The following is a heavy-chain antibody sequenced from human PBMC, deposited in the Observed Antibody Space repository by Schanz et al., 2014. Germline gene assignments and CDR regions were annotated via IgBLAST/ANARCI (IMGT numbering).Heavy chain of an antibody. CDR2: INHSGST. CDR1: GGSFSGYY. CDR3: ARALYRVRLGELSKKLDY. Sequence: QVQLQESGPGLVKPSETLSLTCAVYGGSFSGYYWSWIRQPPGKGLQWIGEINHSGSTNYNPSLKIRVPLSVDPSKTQFSLKLRSVTAADTAVYYCARALYRVRLGELSKKLDYWGQGTLVTVSS. D-gene: IGHD3-16*02. V-gene: IGHV4-34*01. J-gene: IGHJ4*02.